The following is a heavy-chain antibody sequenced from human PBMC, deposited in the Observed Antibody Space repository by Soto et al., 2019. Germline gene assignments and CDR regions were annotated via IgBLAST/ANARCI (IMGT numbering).Heavy chain of an antibody. D-gene: IGHD3-10*01. CDR2: SSWKSCSI. V-gene: IGHV3-9*01. CDR1: GFTFDDYA. J-gene: IGHJ6*04. CDR3: AQDMARWFGEDSHSYYGMDV. Sequence: SLRLSCSASGFTFDDYAMHWVRQAPGKGLESVSGSSWKSCSIGYADSVKGRFTISRDNAKNSLYLPMNSLRAADTALNYCAQDMARWFGEDSHSYYGMDVCGKGTTGTVSS.